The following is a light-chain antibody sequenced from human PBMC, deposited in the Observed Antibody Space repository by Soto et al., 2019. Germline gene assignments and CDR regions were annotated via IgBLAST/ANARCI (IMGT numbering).Light chain of an antibody. V-gene: IGKV3-11*01. J-gene: IGKJ5*01. CDR1: QCFRGL. CDR2: DAY. Sequence: EVVWTQSPVTLSSSPGETATLSCRATQCFRGLLAWYKQKHGQAPRLLIYDAYNRATGIPPRFSGSGSGTDFTLTISSLEPEDTVVYYCQQRHLWPITFGRGTRLEIK. CDR3: QQRHLWPIT.